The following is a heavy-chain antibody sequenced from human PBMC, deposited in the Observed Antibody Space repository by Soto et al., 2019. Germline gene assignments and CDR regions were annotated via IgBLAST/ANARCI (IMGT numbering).Heavy chain of an antibody. Sequence: ASVKVSCKASGYTFTSYYMLWVRQAPGQGLEWMGIINPSGGSTSYAQKFQGRVTMTRDTSTSTVYMELSSLRSEDTAVYYCARVPMVRGPRGWFDPWGQGTLVTVSS. V-gene: IGHV1-46*01. CDR1: GYTFTSYY. J-gene: IGHJ5*02. CDR2: INPSGGST. D-gene: IGHD3-10*01. CDR3: ARVPMVRGPRGWFDP.